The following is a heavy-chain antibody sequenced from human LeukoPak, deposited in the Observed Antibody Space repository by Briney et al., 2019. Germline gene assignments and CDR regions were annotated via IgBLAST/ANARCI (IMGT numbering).Heavy chain of an antibody. Sequence: PSETLSLTCSVSGGSTDSGTYFWSWLRQHPGKGLEWIGHIYYRGSAYYTPSFKSRVTISLDTTKNQFSLKLNSVTAADTAVYYRATGGDSSKSYGMDLWGQGTKVTGSS. CDR1: GGSTDSGTYF. V-gene: IGHV4-31*02. CDR3: ATGGDSSKSYGMDL. D-gene: IGHD3-16*01. J-gene: IGHJ6*02. CDR2: IYYRGSA.